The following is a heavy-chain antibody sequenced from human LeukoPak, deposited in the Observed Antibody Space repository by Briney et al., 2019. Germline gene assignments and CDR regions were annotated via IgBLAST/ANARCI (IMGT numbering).Heavy chain of an antibody. CDR2: ISYDGSDK. Sequence: PGGSLRLSCAASGFTFSSYGMHWVRQAPGKGLEWVAVISYDGSDKYYADSVKGRFTISRDNSKNTLYVQMNSLRREDTAVYYCAKDSSAAAADYYFDYWGQGILVTVSS. J-gene: IGHJ4*02. CDR1: GFTFSSYG. CDR3: AKDSSAAAADYYFDY. D-gene: IGHD6-13*01. V-gene: IGHV3-30*18.